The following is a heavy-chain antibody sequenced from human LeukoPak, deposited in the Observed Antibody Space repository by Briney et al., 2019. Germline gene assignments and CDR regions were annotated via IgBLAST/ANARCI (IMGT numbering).Heavy chain of an antibody. J-gene: IGHJ4*02. Sequence: SETLSPTCTVSGGSISSYYWSWIRQPPGKGLEWIGYIYYSGSTNYNPSLKSRVTISVDTSKNQFSLKLSSVTAADTAVYYCAGLYDSSGYSSYWGQGTLVTVSS. CDR1: GGSISSYY. CDR3: AGLYDSSGYSSY. V-gene: IGHV4-59*01. CDR2: IYYSGST. D-gene: IGHD3-22*01.